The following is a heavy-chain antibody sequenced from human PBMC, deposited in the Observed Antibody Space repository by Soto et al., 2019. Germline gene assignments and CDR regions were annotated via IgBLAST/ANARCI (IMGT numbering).Heavy chain of an antibody. V-gene: IGHV4-34*01. CDR2: TKHSGST. CDR1: GGSFSGYY. J-gene: IGHJ4*02. Sequence: SETLSLTCAVYGGSFSGYYWSWIRQPPGKGLECIGETKHSGSTNYNPSLKSRVTIQLDMSSYQSALKLSSVTAADRSVYYFASVSIAASQVAYRGQRSPVTVSS. CDR3: ASVSIAASQVAY. D-gene: IGHD6-6*01.